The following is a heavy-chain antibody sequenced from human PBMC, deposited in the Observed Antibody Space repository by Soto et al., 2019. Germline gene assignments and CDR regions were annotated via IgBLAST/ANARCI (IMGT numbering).Heavy chain of an antibody. J-gene: IGHJ4*01. CDR3: VKSGDDYSYALEL. CDR2: ISGSGGST. CDR1: GFTFSSYA. D-gene: IGHD2-2*01. Sequence: GGSLRLSCAASGFTFSSYAMSWVRQAPGKGLEWVSAISGSGGSTYYADSVKGRFTISRDNSKNTLYLQMNSLRAEDTAVYYGVKSGDDYSYALELWGRGSLVTGSS. V-gene: IGHV3-23*01.